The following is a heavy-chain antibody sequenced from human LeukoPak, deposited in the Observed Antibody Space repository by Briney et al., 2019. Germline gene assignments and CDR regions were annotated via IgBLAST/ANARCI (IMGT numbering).Heavy chain of an antibody. CDR2: IRSDGSHK. J-gene: IGHJ4*02. CDR3: AKDLPAAYFDY. D-gene: IGHD6-13*01. CDR1: GFTFSSYG. V-gene: IGHV3-30*02. Sequence: PGGSLRLSCAASGFTFSSYGMHWVRQAPGKGLEWVAFIRSDGSHKYYADSEKGRFTISRDNSRNTLYLQMNNLRAEDTAVYYCAKDLPAAYFDYWGQGTLVIVSS.